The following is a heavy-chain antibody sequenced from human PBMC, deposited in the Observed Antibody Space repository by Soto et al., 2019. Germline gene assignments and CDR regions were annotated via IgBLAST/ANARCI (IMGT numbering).Heavy chain of an antibody. CDR3: ARDRIAGSKYYYGMDV. V-gene: IGHV1-69*01. J-gene: IGHJ6*02. Sequence: QVQLVQSGAEVKKPGSSVRVSCKASGGTFSSYAISWVRQAPGQGLEWMGGIIPFFGTENYAQKFQGRVTITAEEPTSTAYMELSSLRSEDTAVYYCARDRIAGSKYYYGMDVWGQGTTVTVSS. CDR1: GGTFSSYA. CDR2: IIPFFGTE. D-gene: IGHD6-13*01.